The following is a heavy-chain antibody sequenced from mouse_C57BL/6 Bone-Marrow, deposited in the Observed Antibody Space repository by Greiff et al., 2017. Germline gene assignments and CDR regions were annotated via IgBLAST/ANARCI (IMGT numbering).Heavy chain of an antibody. D-gene: IGHD1-1*01. CDR2: IYPGSGST. V-gene: IGHV1-55*01. Sequence: QVQLQQPGAELVKPGASVKMSCKASGYTFTSYWITWVKQRPGQGLEWIGDIYPGSGSTNYNEKFKRKATLTVDTSSSTAYMQLSSLTSEDSAVYYCARRDYYGSSYAMDYWGQGTSVTVSS. J-gene: IGHJ4*01. CDR1: GYTFTSYW. CDR3: ARRDYYGSSYAMDY.